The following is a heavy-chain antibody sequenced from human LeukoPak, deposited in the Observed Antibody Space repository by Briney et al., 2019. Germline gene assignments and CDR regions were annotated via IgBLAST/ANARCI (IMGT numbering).Heavy chain of an antibody. D-gene: IGHD1-26*01. V-gene: IGHV3-30*02. J-gene: IGHJ4*02. CDR2: IRYDGSNK. Sequence: GGSLRLSCAASGFTFSSYGMHWVRQAPGKGLEWVALIRYDGSNKYYADSVKGRFTISRDNSKNTLYLQMNSLRAEDTAVYYCANPSGSYYFSLDYWGQGTLVTVSS. CDR1: GFTFSSYG. CDR3: ANPSGSYYFSLDY.